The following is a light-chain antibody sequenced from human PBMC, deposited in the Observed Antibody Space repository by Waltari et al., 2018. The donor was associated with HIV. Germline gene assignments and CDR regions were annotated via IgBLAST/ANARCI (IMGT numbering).Light chain of an antibody. CDR2: DVT. CDR1: SSDVGGYNY. CDR3: CSYAGSYTFG. Sequence: QSALTQPRSVSGSPGQSVTISCTGTSSDVGGYNYVSWYQQHPGKAPKLMIYDVTKRPSGVPYRFSCSQAGNTASLTISGLQAEDEADYYCCSYAGSYTFGFGGGTKLTVL. V-gene: IGLV2-11*01. J-gene: IGLJ3*02.